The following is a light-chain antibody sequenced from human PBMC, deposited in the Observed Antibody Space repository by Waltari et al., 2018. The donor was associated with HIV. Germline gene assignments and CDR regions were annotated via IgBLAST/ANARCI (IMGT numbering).Light chain of an antibody. Sequence: QSVLTQPPSASGTPGQRVTISCSGASSNIGSNYVYWYQELPGTAPKLLIYRTDQRPSGVPDRFSGSKSGTSASLAISGLRSEDEADYYCAAGDDSLSALFGGGTKLTVL. V-gene: IGLV1-47*01. CDR2: RTD. CDR3: AAGDDSLSAL. CDR1: SSNIGSNY. J-gene: IGLJ2*01.